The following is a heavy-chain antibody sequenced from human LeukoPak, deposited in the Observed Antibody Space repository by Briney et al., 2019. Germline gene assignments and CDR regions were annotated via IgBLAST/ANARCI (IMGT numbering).Heavy chain of an antibody. Sequence: PGGSLRLSCAASGVTVSSTYMSWVRQAPGKGLEWVSVIYSGGNTYYADSVKGRFTISRDNSKNTLYLQMNSLRAEDTAVYYCARVSGDYTYYFDYWGQGTLVTVSS. CDR3: ARVSGDYTYYFDY. CDR1: GVTVSSTY. J-gene: IGHJ4*02. D-gene: IGHD4-17*01. V-gene: IGHV3-66*01. CDR2: IYSGGNT.